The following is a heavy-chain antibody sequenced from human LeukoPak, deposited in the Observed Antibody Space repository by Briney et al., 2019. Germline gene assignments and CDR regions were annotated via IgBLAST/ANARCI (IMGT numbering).Heavy chain of an antibody. CDR3: ARDYNWNYLEDGWFDP. CDR2: IDRSGSI. Sequence: PSETLSLTCTVSGYSISSGYYWGWIRQPPGKGLEWIGSIDRSGSIYHNPSLKSRVTISVDASKNQFSLNLNSVTAADTAIYYCARDYNWNYLEDGWFDPWGQGTLVTVSS. CDR1: GYSISSGYY. V-gene: IGHV4-38-2*02. J-gene: IGHJ5*02. D-gene: IGHD1-7*01.